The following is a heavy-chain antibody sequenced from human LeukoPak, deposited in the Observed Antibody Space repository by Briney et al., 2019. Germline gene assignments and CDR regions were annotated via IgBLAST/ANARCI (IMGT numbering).Heavy chain of an antibody. J-gene: IGHJ4*02. CDR3: ARWFGRFLDH. CDR1: GGSISSYY. CDR2: VYYSGST. V-gene: IGHV4-59*01. D-gene: IGHD3-10*01. Sequence: SETLSLTCTASGGSISSYYWSWIRQPPGKGLEWIGYVYYSGSTNYTPSLKGRVTMSVDTSKNQFSLQVSSVTAADTAVYYCARWFGRFLDHWGQGALVTVSS.